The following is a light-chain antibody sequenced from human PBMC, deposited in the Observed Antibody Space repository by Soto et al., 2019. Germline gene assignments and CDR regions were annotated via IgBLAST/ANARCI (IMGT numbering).Light chain of an antibody. CDR2: AAS. CDR3: QQSYSTPYT. CDR1: QTISSY. J-gene: IGKJ2*01. V-gene: IGKV1-39*01. Sequence: DIQMTQSLSSLSASVGDRVTITCRTSQTISSYLNWYQQKPGKAPNLLIYAASSLHTGVPSRFSGSAFGTHFALTITNLQAEDFATYYCQQSYSTPYTFGQGTKVDIK.